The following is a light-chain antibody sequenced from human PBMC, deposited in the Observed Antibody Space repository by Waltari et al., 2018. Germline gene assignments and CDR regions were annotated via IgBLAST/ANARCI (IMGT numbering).Light chain of an antibody. CDR3: QSYDSNLSGLV. V-gene: IGLV1-40*01. Sequence: QSVLTQPPSVSGAPGQRVTLSCTGSSSTIGAPYDVHWYQHVPGTAPKVLIYGNTNRPSGVPDRFSASKSGTSASLAITGLQAEDEGYYYCQSYDSNLSGLVFGTGTKVTVL. CDR2: GNT. CDR1: SSTIGAPYD. J-gene: IGLJ1*01.